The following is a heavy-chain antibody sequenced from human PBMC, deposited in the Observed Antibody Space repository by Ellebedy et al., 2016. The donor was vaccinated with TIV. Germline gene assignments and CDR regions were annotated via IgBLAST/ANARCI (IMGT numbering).Heavy chain of an antibody. CDR2: VSAYNGDI. CDR3: ATGRSMIRGFDY. V-gene: IGHV1-18*01. J-gene: IGHJ4*02. D-gene: IGHD3-10*01. Sequence: AALVKVSCKGSGYTFTNHGITWVRQAPGQGLEWMGWVSAYNGDIKYAQKFQDRVTMTTDTSTSSGYMELRSLRSDDTAVYFCATGRSMIRGFDYWGQGTLVTVSS. CDR1: GYTFTNHG.